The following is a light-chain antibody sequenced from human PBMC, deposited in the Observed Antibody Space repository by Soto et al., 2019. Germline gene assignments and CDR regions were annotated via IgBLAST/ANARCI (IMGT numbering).Light chain of an antibody. CDR3: QHSRSAPFT. J-gene: IGKJ3*01. Sequence: DIEMSQAPSSLCSSVGDRVTIPCRASQRITNSLNWYQQKPGRAPNLLIYAASSLQRGAPSRFSGSGSGTDFTLTISRREPEDFAGYYCQHSRSAPFTFGPGTKVDIK. CDR2: AAS. CDR1: QRITNS. V-gene: IGKV1-39*01.